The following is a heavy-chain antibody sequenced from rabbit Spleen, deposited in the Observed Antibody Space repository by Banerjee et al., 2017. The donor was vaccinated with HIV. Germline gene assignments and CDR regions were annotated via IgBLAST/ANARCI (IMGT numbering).Heavy chain of an antibody. Sequence: QSLEESGGDLVKPGASLTLACTASGFSFSSRYCVCWVRQAPGKGLEWIACIYVGSSTNTYYASWAKGRFTVSKASSTTVTLQMTSLTAADTATYFCARDAGTSFSTYGMDLWAQAPSSPS. D-gene: IGHD8-1*01. J-gene: IGHJ6*01. CDR2: IYVGSSTNT. CDR1: GFSFSSRYC. V-gene: IGHV1S40*01. CDR3: ARDAGTSFSTYGMDL.